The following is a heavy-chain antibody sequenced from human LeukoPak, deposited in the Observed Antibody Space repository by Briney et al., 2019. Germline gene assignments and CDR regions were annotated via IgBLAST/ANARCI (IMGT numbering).Heavy chain of an antibody. CDR1: GFTFSSYG. J-gene: IGHJ4*02. D-gene: IGHD1-7*01. V-gene: IGHV3-30*03. CDR3: AREDWNYVHVDY. CDR2: ISYDGSNK. Sequence: GGSLRLSCAASGFTFSSYGMHWVRQAPGKGLEWVAVISYDGSNKYYADSVKGRFTISRDNSKNTLYLQMNSLRAEDTAVYYCAREDWNYVHVDYWGQGTLVTVSS.